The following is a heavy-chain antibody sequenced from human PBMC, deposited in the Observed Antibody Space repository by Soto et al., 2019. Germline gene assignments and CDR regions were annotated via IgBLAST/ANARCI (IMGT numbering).Heavy chain of an antibody. D-gene: IGHD2-8*01. CDR1: GYSFTGFY. CDR3: ARGDSTDCSNGVCSFFYNHDMDV. V-gene: IGHV1-2*04. Sequence: ASVKVSCKTSGYSFTGFYMHWVRQAPGQGLEWMGWINPKSGGTSTAQKFQGWVTMTTDTSISTASMELTRLTSDDTAIYYCARGDSTDCSNGVCSFFYNHDMDVWGQGTTVTVSS. CDR2: INPKSGGT. J-gene: IGHJ6*02.